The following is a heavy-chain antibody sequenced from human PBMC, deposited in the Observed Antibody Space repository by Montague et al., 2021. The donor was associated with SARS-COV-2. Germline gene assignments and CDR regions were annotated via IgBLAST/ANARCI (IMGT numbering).Heavy chain of an antibody. J-gene: IGHJ4*02. CDR1: DGSVISTYPH. D-gene: IGHD6-13*01. V-gene: IGHV4-61*01. Sequence: SETLSLTCTVSDGSVISTYPHWHWVRQSPGRGLEWIGGYLFHIDTADYNASFRSRVTISVDTSKNQFSLILTSVTAADTAVYYCTRGIDSYKTGYWGQGIQVTVSS. CDR3: TRGIDSYKTGY. CDR2: LFHIDTA.